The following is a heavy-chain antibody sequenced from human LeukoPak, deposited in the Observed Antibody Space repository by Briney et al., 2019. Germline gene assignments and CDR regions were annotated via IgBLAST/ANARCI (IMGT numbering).Heavy chain of an antibody. CDR2: ISYDGGYK. CDR3: AKDKGSGYDTTGHFDL. J-gene: IGHJ2*01. V-gene: IGHV3-30*04. D-gene: IGHD5-12*01. Sequence: GESLKISCAASGFTFSGSAMHWVRQAPGKGLEWVTLISYDGGYKSYVDSVKGRFTVSRENSRNTVYLQMSSLRAEDTAVYYCAKDKGSGYDTTGHFDLWGRGTLVTVSS. CDR1: GFTFSGSA.